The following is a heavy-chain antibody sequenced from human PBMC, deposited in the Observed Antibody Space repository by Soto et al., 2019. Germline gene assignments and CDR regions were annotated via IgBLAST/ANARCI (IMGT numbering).Heavy chain of an antibody. CDR2: IIPIFGTA. CDR3: ARDRLGYCSGGSWYYTDY. Sequence: QVQLVQSGAEVKKPGSSVKVSCKASGGTFSSYAISWVRQAPGQGLEWMGGIIPIFGTANYARKYQGRVTSSADEATSTAYMELSILRSEHTAVYYCARDRLGYCSGGSWYYTDYWGQGTLVTVSS. J-gene: IGHJ4*02. D-gene: IGHD2-15*01. V-gene: IGHV1-69*01. CDR1: GGTFSSYA.